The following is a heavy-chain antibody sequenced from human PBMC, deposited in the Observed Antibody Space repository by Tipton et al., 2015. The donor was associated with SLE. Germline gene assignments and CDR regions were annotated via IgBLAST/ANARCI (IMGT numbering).Heavy chain of an antibody. CDR3: ARVGSSGWYYFDY. V-gene: IGHV4-61*09. CDR2: IYTSGST. D-gene: IGHD6-19*01. CDR1: GGSISSGSYY. Sequence: TLSLTCTVSGGSISSGSYYRSWIRQPAGKGLEWIGYIYTSGSTNYNPSLKSRVTISVDTSKNQFSLKLSSVTAADTAVYYCARVGSSGWYYFDYWGQGTLVTVSS. J-gene: IGHJ4*02.